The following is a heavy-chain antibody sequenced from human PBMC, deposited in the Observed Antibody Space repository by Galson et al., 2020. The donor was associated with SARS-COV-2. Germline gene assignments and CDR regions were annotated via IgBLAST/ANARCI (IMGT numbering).Heavy chain of an antibody. CDR2: ISYDGSNK. CDR3: AKDNSGSYYYGMDV. Sequence: GESLKISCAASGFTFSSYGMHWVRQAPGKGLEWVAVISYDGSNKYYADSVKGRFTISRDNSKNTLYLQMNSLRAEDTAVYYCAKDNSGSYYYGMDVWGQGTTVTVSS. D-gene: IGHD1-26*01. CDR1: GFTFSSYG. V-gene: IGHV3-30*18. J-gene: IGHJ6*02.